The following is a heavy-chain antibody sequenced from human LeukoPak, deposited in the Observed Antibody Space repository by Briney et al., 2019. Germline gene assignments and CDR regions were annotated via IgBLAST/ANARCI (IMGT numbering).Heavy chain of an antibody. J-gene: IGHJ4*02. V-gene: IGHV3-33*01. Sequence: PGGSLRLSCAASGFTFSSYGMHWVRQAPGKGLKWVAVIWYDGSNKYYADSVKGRFTISRDNSKNTLYLQMNSLRAEDTAVYYCARVGERFLESGFEYWGQGTLVTVSS. D-gene: IGHD3-3*01. CDR3: ARVGERFLESGFEY. CDR2: IWYDGSNK. CDR1: GFTFSSYG.